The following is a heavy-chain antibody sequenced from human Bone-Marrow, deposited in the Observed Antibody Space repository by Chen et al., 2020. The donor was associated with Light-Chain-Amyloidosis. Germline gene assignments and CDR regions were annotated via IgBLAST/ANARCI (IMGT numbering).Heavy chain of an antibody. Sequence: EVQLLESVGGLVQPGGSLRLSCAASGFTFSSSAMSWVRQAPGKGLEWVSAISGSGGSTYYADSVKGRFTISRDNSKNTLYLQMNSLRAEDTAVYYCAKDIRYSSGWYYFDYWGQGTLVTVSS. D-gene: IGHD6-19*01. CDR1: GFTFSSSA. J-gene: IGHJ4*02. V-gene: IGHV3-23*01. CDR3: AKDIRYSSGWYYFDY. CDR2: ISGSGGST.